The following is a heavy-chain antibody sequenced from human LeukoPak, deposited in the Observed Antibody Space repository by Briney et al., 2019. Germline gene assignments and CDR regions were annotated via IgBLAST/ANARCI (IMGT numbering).Heavy chain of an antibody. Sequence: GGSLRLSCAASGFTLSSYAMSWVRQAPGKGLEWVSAISDTGNTYHADSVKGRFTISRDSSKDTLFLQMNRLRPEDAAVYYCAKAPVTTCRGAFCYPFDYWGLGTLVTVSS. CDR3: AKAPVTTCRGAFCYPFDY. V-gene: IGHV3-23*01. CDR1: GFTLSSYA. J-gene: IGHJ4*02. D-gene: IGHD2-15*01. CDR2: ISDTGNT.